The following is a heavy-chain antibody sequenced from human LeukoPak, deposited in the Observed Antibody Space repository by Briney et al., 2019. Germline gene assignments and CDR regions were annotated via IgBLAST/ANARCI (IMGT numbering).Heavy chain of an antibody. V-gene: IGHV1-2*02. CDR3: ARGYCSSTSCYAGDY. Sequence: ASVKVSCKASGYTFTGYYMHWVRQAPGQGLEWMGWINPNSGGTNYAQKFQGRVTMTRDTSISTAYMELSGLRSDDTAVYYCARGYCSSTSCYAGDYWGQGTLVTVSS. D-gene: IGHD2-2*01. CDR1: GYTFTGYY. CDR2: INPNSGGT. J-gene: IGHJ4*02.